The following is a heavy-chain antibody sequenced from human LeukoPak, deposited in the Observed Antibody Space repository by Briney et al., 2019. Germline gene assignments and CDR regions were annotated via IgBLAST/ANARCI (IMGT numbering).Heavy chain of an antibody. CDR2: IYYSGST. Sequence: SETLSLTCIVSDGSISSSSYYWGWIRQPPGRGLEWIGTIYYSGSTYYNPSLKSRVTISVDTSKNQFSLKLSSVTAADTAVYYCAYYGYRDAFDIWGQGTMVTVSS. CDR3: AYYGYRDAFDI. V-gene: IGHV4-39*07. J-gene: IGHJ3*02. CDR1: DGSISSSSYY. D-gene: IGHD3-10*01.